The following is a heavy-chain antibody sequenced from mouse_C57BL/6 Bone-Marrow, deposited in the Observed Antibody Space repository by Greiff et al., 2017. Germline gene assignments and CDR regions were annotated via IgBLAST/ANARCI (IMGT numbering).Heavy chain of an antibody. CDR1: GYAFTNYL. Sequence: QVQLQQSGAELVRPGTSVKVSCKASGYAFTNYLIEWVKQRPGQGLEWIGVINPGSGGTNYNEKFKGKATLTADKSSSTAYMQLSSLTSEDSAVXFCAREGYFWFAYWGQGTLVTVSA. J-gene: IGHJ3*01. CDR3: AREGYFWFAY. D-gene: IGHD2-3*01. V-gene: IGHV1-54*01. CDR2: INPGSGGT.